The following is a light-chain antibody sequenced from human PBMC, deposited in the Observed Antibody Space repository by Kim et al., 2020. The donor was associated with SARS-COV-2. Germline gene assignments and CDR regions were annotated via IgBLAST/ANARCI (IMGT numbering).Light chain of an antibody. J-gene: IGLJ2*01. CDR1: SSDIGTYNY. V-gene: IGLV2-14*03. CDR3: NSYTMSSTPL. Sequence: QSALTQPASVSGSPEQSITISCTGTSSDIGTYNYVSWYQQYPGKAPKLMIYDVSVRPSGVSNRFSGSKSGNTASLTISGLQAEDEADYYCNSYTMSSTPLFGGGTQLTVL. CDR2: DVS.